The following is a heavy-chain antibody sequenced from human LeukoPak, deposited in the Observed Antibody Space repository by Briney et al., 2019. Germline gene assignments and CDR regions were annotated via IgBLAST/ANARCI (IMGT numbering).Heavy chain of an antibody. Sequence: GASVKVSCKTSGYTFADYFIHWVRQAPGQGLEWMGGIIPIFGTANYAQKFQGRVTITTDESTSTAYMELSSLRSEDTAVYYCARDGPVSPNWGQGTLVTVSS. D-gene: IGHD5/OR15-5a*01. CDR3: ARDGPVSPN. CDR2: IIPIFGTA. V-gene: IGHV1-69*05. CDR1: GYTFADYF. J-gene: IGHJ4*02.